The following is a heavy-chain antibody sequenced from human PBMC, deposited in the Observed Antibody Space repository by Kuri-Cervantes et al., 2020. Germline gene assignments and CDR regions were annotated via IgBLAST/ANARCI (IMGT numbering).Heavy chain of an antibody. J-gene: IGHJ5*02. CDR2: IYYSGST. D-gene: IGHD6-19*01. V-gene: IGHV4-59*01. CDR3: ARGLYSSGWYGGGYWFDP. CDR1: GGSISSYY. Sequence: GSLRLSCTVSGGSISSYYWSWIRQPPGKGLEWIGYIYYSGSTNYNPFLKSRVTISVDTSKNQFSLKLSSVTAADTAVYYCARGLYSSGWYGGGYWFDPWGQGTLVTVSS.